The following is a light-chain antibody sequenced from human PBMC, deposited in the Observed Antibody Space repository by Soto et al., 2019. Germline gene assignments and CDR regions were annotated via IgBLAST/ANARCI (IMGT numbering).Light chain of an antibody. CDR1: SSDVGGYNY. V-gene: IGLV2-14*01. CDR3: SSYTSSSTIYV. Sequence: QSVLTQPASVSGSPGQSITISCTGTSSDVGGYNYVSWYQQHPGKAPKLMIYDVSTRPSGVSNRFSGSKSVNTASLTISGRQAEDEADYYCSSYTSSSTIYVFGTGTKLTVL. CDR2: DVS. J-gene: IGLJ1*01.